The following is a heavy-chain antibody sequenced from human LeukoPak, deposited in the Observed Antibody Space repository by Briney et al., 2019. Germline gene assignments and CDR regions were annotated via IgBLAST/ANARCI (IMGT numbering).Heavy chain of an antibody. Sequence: PGGSLRLSCVASGFTFSNFGVHWVRQAPGKGLVWVSRINSDGSSTSYADSVKGRFTISRDNAKNTLYLQMNSLRAEDTAVYYCARDEGLLAVAGFWVSAFDVWGQGTMVTVSS. CDR3: ARDEGLLAVAGFWVSAFDV. CDR1: GFTFSNFG. CDR2: INSDGSST. D-gene: IGHD6-19*01. V-gene: IGHV3-74*01. J-gene: IGHJ3*01.